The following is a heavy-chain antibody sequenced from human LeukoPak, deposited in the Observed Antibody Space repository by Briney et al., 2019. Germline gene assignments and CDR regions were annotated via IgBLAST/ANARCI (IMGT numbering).Heavy chain of an antibody. D-gene: IGHD6-19*01. CDR2: IYYSGST. Sequence: PSETLSLTCTVSGGSISSYYWSWIRQPPGKGLEWIGYIYYSGSTNYNPSLKSRVTISVDTSKNQFSLKLSSVTAADTAVYYCARDHGSGWYGGGFDYWGQGTLVTVSS. V-gene: IGHV4-59*01. CDR3: ARDHGSGWYGGGFDY. CDR1: GGSISSYY. J-gene: IGHJ4*02.